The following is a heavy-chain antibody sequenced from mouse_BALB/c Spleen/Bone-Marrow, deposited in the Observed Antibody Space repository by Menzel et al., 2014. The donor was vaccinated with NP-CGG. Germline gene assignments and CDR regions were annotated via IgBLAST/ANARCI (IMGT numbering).Heavy chain of an antibody. CDR2: IWSGGST. CDR1: SFSLSSFG. J-gene: IGHJ4*01. D-gene: IGHD4-1*01. Sequence: QVQLQHSGPGLVQPSQSLSIPCTVSSFSLSSFGLHWVRQSPGKGLEWLGVIWSGGSTDYNAAFISRLSISKDNSKSQVFFKMNSLQANDTAIYYCARNWDDYAMDYWGQGTSVTVSS. V-gene: IGHV2-2*02. CDR3: ARNWDDYAMDY.